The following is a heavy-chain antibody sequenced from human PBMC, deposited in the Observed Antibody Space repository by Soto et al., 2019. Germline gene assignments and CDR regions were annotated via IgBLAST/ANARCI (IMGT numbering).Heavy chain of an antibody. CDR1: GYTFTSYG. V-gene: IGHV1-18*01. J-gene: IGHJ4*02. D-gene: IGHD3-9*01. CDR2: ISAYNGNT. CDR3: ARSQYYDILTGPPAYFDY. Sequence: GASVKVSCTASGYTFTSYGISWVRQAPGQGLEWMGWISAYNGNTNYAQKLQGRVTMTTDTSTSTAYMELRSLRSDDTAVYYCARSQYYDILTGPPAYFDYWGQGTLVTVSS.